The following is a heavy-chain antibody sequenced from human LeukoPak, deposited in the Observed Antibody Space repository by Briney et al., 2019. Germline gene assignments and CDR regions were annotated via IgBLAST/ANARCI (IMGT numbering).Heavy chain of an antibody. J-gene: IGHJ5*02. CDR2: IYHSGST. Sequence: SETLSLTCVVSGYSVSSGYYWGWIRQPPGKGLEWIGSIYHSGSTYYNPSLKSRVTISVDTSKNQFSLKLSSVTAADTAVYYCARHTTAYCSSTSCYLNWFDPWGQGTLVTVSS. CDR1: GYSVSSGYY. CDR3: ARHTTAYCSSTSCYLNWFDP. V-gene: IGHV4-38-2*01. D-gene: IGHD2-2*01.